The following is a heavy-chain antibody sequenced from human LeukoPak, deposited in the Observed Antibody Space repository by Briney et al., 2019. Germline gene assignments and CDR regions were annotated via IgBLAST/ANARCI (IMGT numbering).Heavy chain of an antibody. V-gene: IGHV3-11*01. CDR1: GFTFSSTV. D-gene: IGHD2-15*01. CDR3: ARAGYYCSSTSCPDIVVVVAAPDY. CDR2: ISSSGSTI. J-gene: IGHJ4*02. Sequence: GGSLRLSCAASGFTFSSTVMTWVRQAPGKGLEWVSYISSSGSTIYYADSVKGRFTISRDNAKNSLYLQMNSLRAEDTAVYYCARAGYYCSSTSCPDIVVVVAAPDYWGQGTLVTVSS.